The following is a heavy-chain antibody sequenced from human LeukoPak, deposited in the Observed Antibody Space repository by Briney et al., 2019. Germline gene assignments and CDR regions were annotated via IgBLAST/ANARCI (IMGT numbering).Heavy chain of an antibody. CDR2: IPYDGSNK. Sequence: GGSLRLSCAASGFTFSSYGMHWVRQAPGKGLEWVAVIPYDGSNKYYADSVKGRFTISRDNSKNTLYLEMNSLRAEDTAVYYCARDFGSNLIRGVIKGGYFDYWGQGTLVTVSS. CDR1: GFTFSSYG. D-gene: IGHD3-10*01. J-gene: IGHJ4*02. V-gene: IGHV3-30*03. CDR3: ARDFGSNLIRGVIKGGYFDY.